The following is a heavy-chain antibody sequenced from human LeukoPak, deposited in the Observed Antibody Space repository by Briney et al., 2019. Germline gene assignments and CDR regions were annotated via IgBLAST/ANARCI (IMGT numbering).Heavy chain of an antibody. CDR3: ARDPVRGVPTGWFDP. CDR2: IYYSGST. V-gene: IGHV4-61*08. CDR1: GGSISSGGYY. J-gene: IGHJ5*02. D-gene: IGHD3-10*01. Sequence: PSQTLSLTCTVSGGSISSGGYYWSWIRQPPGKGLEWIGYIYYSGSTNHNPSLKSRVTISVDTSKNQFSLKLSSVTAADTAVYYCARDPVRGVPTGWFDPWGQGTLVTVSS.